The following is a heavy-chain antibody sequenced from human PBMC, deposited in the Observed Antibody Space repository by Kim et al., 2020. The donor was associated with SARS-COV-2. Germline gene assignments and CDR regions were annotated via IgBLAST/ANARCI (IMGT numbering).Heavy chain of an antibody. CDR3: ARRNSSSWYD. Sequence: SVKVSCKASGGTFSSYAISWVRKAPGQGLEWMGRIIPILGIANYAQKFQGRVTITADKSTSTAYMELSSLRSEDTAVYYCARRNSSSWYDWGQGTLVTVSS. D-gene: IGHD6-13*01. V-gene: IGHV1-69*04. J-gene: IGHJ4*02. CDR2: IIPILGIA. CDR1: GGTFSSYA.